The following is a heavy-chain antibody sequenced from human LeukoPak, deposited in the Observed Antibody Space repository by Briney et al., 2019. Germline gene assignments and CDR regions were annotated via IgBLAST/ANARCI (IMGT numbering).Heavy chain of an antibody. V-gene: IGHV3-48*04. Sequence: GGSLRLSCAASGFSFSSYSMNWVRQAPGKGLEWVSYISSSGSTIYYADSVKGRFTISRDNAKNSLYLQMNSLRAEDTAVYYCARWGDYGDYGAFDIWGQGTMVTVSS. J-gene: IGHJ3*02. CDR2: ISSSGSTI. CDR3: ARWGDYGDYGAFDI. D-gene: IGHD4-17*01. CDR1: GFSFSSYS.